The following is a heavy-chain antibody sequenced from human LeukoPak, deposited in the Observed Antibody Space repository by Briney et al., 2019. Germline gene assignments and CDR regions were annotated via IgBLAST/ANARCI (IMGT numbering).Heavy chain of an antibody. J-gene: IGHJ6*02. D-gene: IGHD1-14*01. V-gene: IGHV1-3*01. Sequence: ASVKVSCKASGYTFTSYAMHWVRQAPGQRLEWMGWINSGNGNTKYSHKFQGRVTITRDTSASTAYMELSSLRSEDTAVYYCARDRVSRRNYYYGMDVWGRGTTVTVSS. CDR3: ARDRVSRRNYYYGMDV. CDR2: INSGNGNT. CDR1: GYTFTSYA.